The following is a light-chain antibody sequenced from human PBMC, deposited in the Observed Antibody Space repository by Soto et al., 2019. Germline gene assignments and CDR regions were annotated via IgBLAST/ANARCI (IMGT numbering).Light chain of an antibody. J-gene: IGLJ1*01. CDR3: AAWDDILNGYV. CDR1: SSNIESNT. CDR2: SNY. Sequence: VLTQPPSASGTPGQRVTISCSGSSSNIESNTVTWYQQLPGTAPKLVIYSNYDRPSGVPDRFSGSTSGTSASLVIRGLQSEDEADYYCAAWDDILNGYVFGGGTKVTVL. V-gene: IGLV1-44*01.